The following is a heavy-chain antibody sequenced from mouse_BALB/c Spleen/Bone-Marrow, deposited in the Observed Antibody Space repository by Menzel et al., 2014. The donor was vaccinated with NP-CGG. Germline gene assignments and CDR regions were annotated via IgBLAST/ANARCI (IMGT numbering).Heavy chain of an antibody. CDR2: IYPYNGGT. CDR1: GYTFTDYN. V-gene: IGHV1S29*02. D-gene: IGHD1-1*01. Sequence: EVELQGSGPELVEPGASVKISCKASGYTFTDYNMHWVKQSHGKSLEWIGYIYPYNGGTGYNQKFKSKATLTVDNSSSTAYMELRSLTSEDSAVYYCARRATTVVATDYWGQGTTLTVSS. CDR3: ARRATTVVATDY. J-gene: IGHJ2*01.